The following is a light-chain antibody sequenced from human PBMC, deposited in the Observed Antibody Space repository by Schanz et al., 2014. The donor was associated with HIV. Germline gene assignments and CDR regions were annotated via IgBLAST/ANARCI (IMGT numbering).Light chain of an antibody. CDR2: GAS. J-gene: IGKJ5*01. CDR3: QQYGSSPIT. CDR1: QSVGSD. Sequence: ELVMTQSPATLSVSPGERVTLSCRASQSVGSDLAWYQHKPGQAPRLLIYGASSRATGIPDRFSGSGSGTDFTLTISRLEPEDFAVYYCQQYGSSPITFGQGTRLEIK. V-gene: IGKV3-20*01.